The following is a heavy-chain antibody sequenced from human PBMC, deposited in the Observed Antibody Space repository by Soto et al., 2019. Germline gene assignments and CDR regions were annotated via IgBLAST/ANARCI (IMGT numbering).Heavy chain of an antibody. CDR2: IYYSGST. D-gene: IGHD5-18*01. J-gene: IGHJ5*02. CDR1: VGSFSSGDYY. CDR3: ARIPVDTYMINWFDP. V-gene: IGHV4-61*08. Sequence: ETLSLTCTVSVGSFSSGDYYWSWILQPPGKGLEWIGYIYYSGSTNYNPSLKSRVSISLDTSKDQFSLRLTSVTAADTAVYYCARIPVDTYMINWFDPWGQGTLVTVS.